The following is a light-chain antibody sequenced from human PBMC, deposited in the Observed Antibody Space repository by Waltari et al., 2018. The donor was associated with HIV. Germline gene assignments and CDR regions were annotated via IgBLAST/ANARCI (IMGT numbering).Light chain of an antibody. Sequence: QSALTQPASVSGSPGQSIPISCPGTSSYVGGYNYVSWYQQHPGKAPKLMIYEVTNRPSGVSNRFSGSKSANTASLTIAGRQAEDEADYYCSSYTTSSTLVFGGGTKVTVL. CDR3: SSYTTSSTLV. J-gene: IGLJ2*01. CDR1: SSYVGGYNY. CDR2: EVT. V-gene: IGLV2-14*01.